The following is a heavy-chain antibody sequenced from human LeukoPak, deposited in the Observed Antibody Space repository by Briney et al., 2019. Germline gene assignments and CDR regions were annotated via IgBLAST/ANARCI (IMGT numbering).Heavy chain of an antibody. CDR2: IYYSGST. CDR3: ARQYGSSAQDDAFDI. CDR1: GGSISSSSYY. D-gene: IGHD6-6*01. V-gene: IGHV4-39*01. Sequence: SETLSLTCTVSGGSISSSSYYWGWIRQPPGKGLEWIGSIYYSGSTYYDPSLKSRVTVSVDTSKNQFSLKLSSVTAADTAVYYCARQYGSSAQDDAFDIWGQGTMVTVSS. J-gene: IGHJ3*02.